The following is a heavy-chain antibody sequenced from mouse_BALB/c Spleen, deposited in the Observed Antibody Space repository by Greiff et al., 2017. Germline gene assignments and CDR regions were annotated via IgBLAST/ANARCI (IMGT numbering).Heavy chain of an antibody. CDR3: ARERGLRYAMDY. CDR1: GFTFSSFG. J-gene: IGHJ4*01. D-gene: IGHD2-4*01. Sequence: EVKLVESGGGLVQPGGSRKLSCAASGFTFSSFGMHWVRQAPEKGLEWVAYISSGSSTIYYADTVKGRFTISRDNPKNTLFLQMTSLRSEDTAMYYCARERGLRYAMDYWGQGTSVTVSS. CDR2: ISSGSSTI. V-gene: IGHV5-17*02.